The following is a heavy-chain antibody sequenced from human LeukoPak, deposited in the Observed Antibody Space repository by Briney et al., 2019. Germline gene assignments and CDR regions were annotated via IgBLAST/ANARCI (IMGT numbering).Heavy chain of an antibody. CDR2: FYYSGST. D-gene: IGHD5-18*01. CDR1: GGSISTYY. Sequence: SETLSLTCTVSGGSISTYYWGWIRQPPGKGLEWIGSFYYSGSTYFNPSLKSRVTISLDTSKNQFSLKLSSVTATDTAVYYCARLRVRGYGYGPWEGPTWLDYWGQGTLVTVSS. CDR3: ARLRVRGYGYGPWEGPTWLDY. V-gene: IGHV4-39*07. J-gene: IGHJ4*02.